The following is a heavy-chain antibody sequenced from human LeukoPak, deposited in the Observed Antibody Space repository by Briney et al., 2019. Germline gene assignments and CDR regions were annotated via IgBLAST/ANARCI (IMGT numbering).Heavy chain of an antibody. Sequence: SETLSLTCAVYGGSFSGYYWSWIRQPPGKGLEWIGEINHSGSTNYNPSLKSRVTISVDTSKNQFSLKLSSVTAADTAVYCCARVEEGYGSGRRENYYYYYMDVWGKGTTVTISS. CDR1: GGSFSGYY. D-gene: IGHD3-10*01. CDR2: INHSGST. J-gene: IGHJ6*03. V-gene: IGHV4-34*01. CDR3: ARVEEGYGSGRRENYYYYYMDV.